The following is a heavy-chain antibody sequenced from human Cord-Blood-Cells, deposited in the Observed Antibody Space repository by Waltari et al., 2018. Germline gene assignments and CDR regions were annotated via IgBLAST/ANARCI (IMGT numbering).Heavy chain of an antibody. Sequence: VQLVESGGGLVHPGGSVRLPCAASGFTLSSYWMSWFRQAPGKGLEWVANIKQDGSEKYYVDSVKGRFTISRDNAKNSLYLQMNSLRAEDTAVYYCARDDNWNYDYWGQGTLVTVSS. CDR3: ARDDNWNYDY. J-gene: IGHJ4*02. D-gene: IGHD1-20*01. V-gene: IGHV3-7*01. CDR2: IKQDGSEK. CDR1: GFTLSSYW.